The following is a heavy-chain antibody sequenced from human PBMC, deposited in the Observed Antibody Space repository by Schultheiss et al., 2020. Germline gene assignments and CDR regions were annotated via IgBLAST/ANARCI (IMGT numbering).Heavy chain of an antibody. CDR2: ISGNNRDI. Sequence: GESLKISCAASGFTFSSYRMNWVRQAPGKGLEWVSYISGNNRDIDYADSVKGRFTISRDNSKNTLYLQMNSLRAEDTAVYYCARDSSGYFGWFDPWGQGTLVTVSS. CDR1: GFTFSSYR. J-gene: IGHJ5*02. D-gene: IGHD3-22*01. CDR3: ARDSSGYFGWFDP. V-gene: IGHV3-21*05.